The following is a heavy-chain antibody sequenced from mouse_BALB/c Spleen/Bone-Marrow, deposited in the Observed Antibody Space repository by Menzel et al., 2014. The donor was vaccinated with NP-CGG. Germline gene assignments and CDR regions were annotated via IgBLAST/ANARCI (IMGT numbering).Heavy chain of an antibody. CDR2: ISSGSSTI. V-gene: IGHV5-17*02. Sequence: EVQLQQSGGGLVQPGGSRKLSCAASGFTFSSFGMHWVRQAPEKGLEWVAYISSGSSTIYHADTVKGRFTISRDNPKNTLFLQMTSLRSEDTAMYYCASPYGNYPWFAYWGQGTLVTVSA. D-gene: IGHD2-1*01. CDR3: ASPYGNYPWFAY. CDR1: GFTFSSFG. J-gene: IGHJ3*01.